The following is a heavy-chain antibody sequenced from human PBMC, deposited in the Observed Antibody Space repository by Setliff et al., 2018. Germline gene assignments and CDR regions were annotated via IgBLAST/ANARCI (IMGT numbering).Heavy chain of an antibody. CDR2: INHSGST. Sequence: TLSLTCAVYGGSFSGYYWSWIRQPPGKGLEWIGEINHSGSTNYNPSLKSRVTISVDTSKNQFSLKLSSVTAADTAVYYCARGRGPLWIAAAGIFDYWGQGTLVTVSS. CDR3: ARGRGPLWIAAAGIFDY. D-gene: IGHD6-13*01. CDR1: GGSFSGYY. V-gene: IGHV4-34*01. J-gene: IGHJ4*02.